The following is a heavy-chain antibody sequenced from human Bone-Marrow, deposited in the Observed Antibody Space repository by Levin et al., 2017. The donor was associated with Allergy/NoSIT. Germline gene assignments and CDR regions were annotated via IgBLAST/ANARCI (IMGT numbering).Heavy chain of an antibody. CDR2: INHSGST. V-gene: IGHV4-34*01. Sequence: SETLSLTCAVYGGSFSVYDWSWIRQPPGKGLEWIGEINHSGSTNYNPSLKSRVTISVDTSKNQFSLKLSSVTAADTAVYYCARDGSGSYFYGMDVWGQGTTVTVSS. D-gene: IGHD3-10*01. J-gene: IGHJ6*02. CDR3: ARDGSGSYFYGMDV. CDR1: GGSFSVYD.